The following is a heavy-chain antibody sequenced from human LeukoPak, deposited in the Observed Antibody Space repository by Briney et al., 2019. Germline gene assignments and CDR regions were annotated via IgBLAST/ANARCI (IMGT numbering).Heavy chain of an antibody. CDR3: ARTFHDYGDYGGYYYYMDV. Sequence: PSETLSLTCTVSGGSISSYYWSWVRQPAGKGLEWIGRIYTSGSKNYNASLKSRVTMSVEKYKNQCSLKLSSVTAADTAVYYCARTFHDYGDYGGYYYYMDVWGKGTTVTVSS. CDR2: IYTSGSK. D-gene: IGHD4-17*01. V-gene: IGHV4-4*07. J-gene: IGHJ6*03. CDR1: GGSISSYY.